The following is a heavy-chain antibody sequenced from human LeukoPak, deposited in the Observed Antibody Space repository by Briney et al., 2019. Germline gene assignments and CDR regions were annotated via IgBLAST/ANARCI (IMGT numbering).Heavy chain of an antibody. J-gene: IGHJ4*02. CDR1: GDSFSGYY. Sequence: SETLSLTYAVYGDSFSGYYWSWIRQPPGKGLEWIGEINHSGSTNYNPSLKSRVTISVDTSKNQFSLKLSSVTAADTAVYYCARRYSSSSLWAYWGQGTLVTVSS. CDR2: INHSGST. V-gene: IGHV4-34*01. CDR3: ARRYSSSSLWAY. D-gene: IGHD6-6*01.